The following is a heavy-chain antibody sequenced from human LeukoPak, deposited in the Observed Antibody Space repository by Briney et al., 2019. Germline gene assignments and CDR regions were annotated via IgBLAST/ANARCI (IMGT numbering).Heavy chain of an antibody. V-gene: IGHV4-34*01. CDR3: ARGSIRYLDWSGPPPGLDP. D-gene: IGHD3-9*01. CDR2: INHSGST. J-gene: IGHJ5*02. CDR1: GGSFSGYY. Sequence: SETLSLTCAVYGGSFSGYYWSWIRQPPGKGLEWIGEINHSGSTNYNPSLKSRVTISVDTSKNQFSLKLSSVTAADTAVYYCARGSIRYLDWSGPPPGLDPGGREPWATVPS.